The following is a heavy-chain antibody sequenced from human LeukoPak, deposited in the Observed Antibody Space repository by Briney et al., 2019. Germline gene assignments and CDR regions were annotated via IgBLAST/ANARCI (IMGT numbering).Heavy chain of an antibody. J-gene: IGHJ4*02. Sequence: SETLSLTRTVSGGSISTYYWNWIRQPPGRGLEWLGYIEYSGSTNYNPSLKSRLTMSVDSSKNHFSLRLRSVTAADTAVYYCARMSGYWPADFDFWGQGALVIVSS. D-gene: IGHD5-12*01. CDR3: ARMSGYWPADFDF. CDR2: IEYSGST. CDR1: GGSISTYY. V-gene: IGHV4-59*01.